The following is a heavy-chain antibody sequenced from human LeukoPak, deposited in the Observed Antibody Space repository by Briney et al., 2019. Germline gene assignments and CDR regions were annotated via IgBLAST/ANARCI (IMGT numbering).Heavy chain of an antibody. J-gene: IGHJ1*01. CDR1: GGSISSYY. Sequence: PSETLSLTCTVSGGSISSYYWSWIRQPPGKGLEWIGYIYYSGSTNYNPSLKSRVTISVDTSKNQFSLKLSSVTAADTAVYYCARLTYYYDSSGSRAEYFQHWGQGTLVTASS. CDR2: IYYSGST. V-gene: IGHV4-59*01. CDR3: ARLTYYYDSSGSRAEYFQH. D-gene: IGHD3-22*01.